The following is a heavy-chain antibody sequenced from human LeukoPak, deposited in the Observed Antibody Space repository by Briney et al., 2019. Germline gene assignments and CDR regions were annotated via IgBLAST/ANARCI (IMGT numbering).Heavy chain of an antibody. J-gene: IGHJ4*02. Sequence: SETLSLTCAVSGGSISANNWWSWVRQPPGKGLEWIGEIYHSGSSNYNPSLKSPVTISVDKSKNQFSLRLSSVTAADTAVYYCAKKRNAAPYYFDCWGQGTLVTVSS. V-gene: IGHV4-4*02. CDR2: IYHSGSS. D-gene: IGHD6-25*01. CDR3: AKKRNAAPYYFDC. CDR1: GGSISANNW.